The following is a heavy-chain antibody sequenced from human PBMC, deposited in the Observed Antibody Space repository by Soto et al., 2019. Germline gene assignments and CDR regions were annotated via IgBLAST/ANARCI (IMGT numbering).Heavy chain of an antibody. CDR1: GFTFSSYA. CDR2: IGRSGTNT. J-gene: IGHJ4*02. D-gene: IGHD4-17*01. V-gene: IGHV3-23*01. CDR3: AKDYGGNPFDY. Sequence: GGSLRLSCAASGFTFSSYAMTWVRQAPGKGLEWVSAIGRSGTNTYYADSVKGRFTISRDNSENTLYLQMKGLRGEDTAVYYCAKDYGGNPFDYWGQGTLVTVSS.